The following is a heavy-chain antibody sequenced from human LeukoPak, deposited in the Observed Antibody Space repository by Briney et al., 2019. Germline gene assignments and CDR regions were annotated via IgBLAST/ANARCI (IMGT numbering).Heavy chain of an antibody. D-gene: IGHD3-3*01. CDR3: ASRDFWSGYYPYYYYYGMDV. CDR1: GFTVSSNY. J-gene: IGHJ6*02. V-gene: IGHV3-53*01. CDR2: ICSGGST. Sequence: GGSLRLSCAASGFTVSSNYMSWVRQAPGKGLEWVSVICSGGSTYYADSVKGRFTISRDNPKNTLYLQMNSLRAEDTAVYYCASRDFWSGYYPYYYYYGMDVWGQGTTVTVSS.